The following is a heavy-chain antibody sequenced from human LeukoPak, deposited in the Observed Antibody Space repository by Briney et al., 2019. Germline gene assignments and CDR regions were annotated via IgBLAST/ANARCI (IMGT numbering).Heavy chain of an antibody. CDR3: ARRPNTGIGIYYFEY. Sequence: GGSLRLSCAASGFTFTTYAMHWVRQAPGKGLEWVALISYDGSNKYYADSVKGRFTISRDNSKNTLYLEMKSLRAEDTAVYYCARRPNTGIGIYYFEYWGQGALVTVSS. D-gene: IGHD1-1*01. J-gene: IGHJ4*02. CDR2: ISYDGSNK. CDR1: GFTFTTYA. V-gene: IGHV3-30*04.